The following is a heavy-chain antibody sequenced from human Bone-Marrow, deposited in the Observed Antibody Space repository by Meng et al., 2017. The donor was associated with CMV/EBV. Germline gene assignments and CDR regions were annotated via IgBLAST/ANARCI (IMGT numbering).Heavy chain of an antibody. D-gene: IGHD3-3*01. J-gene: IGHJ5*02. CDR2: ISAYNGNT. Sequence: ASVKVSCKASGYTFTSYGISWVLQAPGQGLEWMGWISAYNGNTNYAQKLQGRVTMTTDTSTSTAYMELRSLRSDDTAVYYCARGVLYDFWSGYSKGNWFDPWGQGTLVTVSS. CDR3: ARGVLYDFWSGYSKGNWFDP. CDR1: GYTFTSYG. V-gene: IGHV1-18*01.